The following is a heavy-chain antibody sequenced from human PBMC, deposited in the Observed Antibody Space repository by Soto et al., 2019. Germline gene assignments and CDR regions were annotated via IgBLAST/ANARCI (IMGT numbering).Heavy chain of an antibody. D-gene: IGHD1-1*01. J-gene: IGHJ5*02. CDR2: IYYSGST. CDR3: ARDTTQSP. CDR1: GYSISSINW. V-gene: IGHV4-28*03. Sequence: SDTLSLTCEVYGYSISSINWWGWIRQPPGKGLEWIGYIYYSGSTNYNPSLKSRVTISVDTSKNQFSLKLSSVTAADTAMYYCARDTTQSPWGQGTLVTVSS.